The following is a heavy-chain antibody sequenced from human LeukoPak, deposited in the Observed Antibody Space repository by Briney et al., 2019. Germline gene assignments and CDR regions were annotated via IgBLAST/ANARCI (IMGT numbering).Heavy chain of an antibody. V-gene: IGHV3-7*05. Sequence: GGSLRLSCVASGFSFSEYWMSWVRKAPGKGLEWVANIKQDGSEKYFVDSVRGRFTISRDNAKDSLYLQMNSLRVEDTAVYYCVRGSSGTVVRGVAWAWFDPWGQGTLVTVSS. CDR3: VRGSSGTVVRGVAWAWFDP. CDR2: IKQDGSEK. CDR1: GFSFSEYW. J-gene: IGHJ5*02. D-gene: IGHD3-10*01.